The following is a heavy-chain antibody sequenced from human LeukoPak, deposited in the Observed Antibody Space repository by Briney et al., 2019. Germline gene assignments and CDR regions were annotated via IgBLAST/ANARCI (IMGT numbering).Heavy chain of an antibody. Sequence: PSETLSLTCAVSGGSFSDYPWTWIRQPPGKRLEWIGQIRHGGTTKYNPSLNSRVTMSLDTSKNQFSLKLASVTAADTAVYYCARGAPGYWGQGTLVTVSS. CDR2: IRHGGTT. J-gene: IGHJ4*02. CDR3: ARGAPGY. V-gene: IGHV4-34*01. CDR1: GGSFSDYP.